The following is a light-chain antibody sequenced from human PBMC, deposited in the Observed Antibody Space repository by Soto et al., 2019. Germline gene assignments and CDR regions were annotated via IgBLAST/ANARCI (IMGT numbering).Light chain of an antibody. CDR3: QQRSNGWT. CDR1: QSVSSY. V-gene: IGKV3-11*01. Sequence: EIVLTQSPATLSLSPGDRATISCRASQSVSSYLAWYQQKPGQAPRLLISDASTMPAGIPSRFSGSGSGTDVTLTISSLEPEDVAVYYCQQRSNGWTFGQGTKVEIK. CDR2: DAS. J-gene: IGKJ1*01.